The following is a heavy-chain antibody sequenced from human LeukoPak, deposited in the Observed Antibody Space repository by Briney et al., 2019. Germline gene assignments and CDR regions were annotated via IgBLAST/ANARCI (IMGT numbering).Heavy chain of an antibody. CDR1: GFSVSTDH. CDR2: IYNDGST. CDR3: ARVWELSYDY. Sequence: GGSLRLSCAASGFSVSTDHMSWVRQAPGKGLEWVSVIYNDGSTYYADTVKGRFTISTDNSKNTVDLQVSSLRAEDTAVYYCARVWELSYDYWGQGTLVTVSS. V-gene: IGHV3-53*01. D-gene: IGHD3-16*02. J-gene: IGHJ4*02.